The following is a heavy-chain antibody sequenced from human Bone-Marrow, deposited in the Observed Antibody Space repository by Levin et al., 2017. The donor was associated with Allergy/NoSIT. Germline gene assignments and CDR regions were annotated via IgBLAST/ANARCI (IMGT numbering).Heavy chain of an antibody. V-gene: IGHV4-30-2*01. J-gene: IGHJ4*02. CDR1: GGSISSGGYS. CDR3: ARDVTAMGVVDY. D-gene: IGHD5-18*01. CDR2: IYHSGST. Sequence: SETLSLTCAVSGGSISSGGYSWSWIRQPPGKGLEWIGYIYHSGSTYYNPSLKSRVTISVDRSKNQFSLKLSSVTAADTAVYYCARDVTAMGVVDYWGQGTLVTVSS.